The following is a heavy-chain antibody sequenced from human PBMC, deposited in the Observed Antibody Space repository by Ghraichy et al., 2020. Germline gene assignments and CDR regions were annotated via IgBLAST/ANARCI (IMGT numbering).Heavy chain of an antibody. CDR1: GFTFNDYA. Sequence: GGSLRLSCAASGFTFNDYAMHWVRQSPGKGLEWVSGISWNSDITGYADSVKGRFTISRDNAKNSLYLQMNSLRADDTAFYYCATSPSGNYYYDGMDVWGQGTSVTVSS. CDR2: ISWNSDIT. D-gene: IGHD2-21*01. V-gene: IGHV3-9*01. J-gene: IGHJ6*02. CDR3: ATSPSGNYYYDGMDV.